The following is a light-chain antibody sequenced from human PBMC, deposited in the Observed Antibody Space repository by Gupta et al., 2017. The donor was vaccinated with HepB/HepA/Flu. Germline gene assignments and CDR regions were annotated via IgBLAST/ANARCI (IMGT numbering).Light chain of an antibody. CDR2: SNN. V-gene: IGLV1-44*01. CDR1: RSNIGTNT. J-gene: IGLJ3*02. CDR3: AAWDNSLNGL. Sequence: QPVLTQPPSVSATPGQRATISCSGSRSNIGTNTVNWYQQLPGTAPKLLIYSNNQRPSGVPDRFSGSKSGTSASLAISGLQSEDEADYYCAAWDNSLNGLFGGGTKLTVL.